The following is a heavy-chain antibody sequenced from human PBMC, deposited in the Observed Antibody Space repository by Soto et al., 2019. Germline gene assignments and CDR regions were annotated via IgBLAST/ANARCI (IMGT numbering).Heavy chain of an antibody. J-gene: IGHJ4*02. Sequence: QPGGSLRLSCAASGFTFSSYAMSWVRQAPGKGLVWVSRINPDGSATNYADSVKGRFTISRDNAKNTLYLQMNSLRAEDTAVFYCGRGGSDSPMAPGYWGQGTLVTVSS. D-gene: IGHD5-18*01. V-gene: IGHV3-74*01. CDR1: GFTFSSYA. CDR3: GRGGSDSPMAPGY. CDR2: INPDGSAT.